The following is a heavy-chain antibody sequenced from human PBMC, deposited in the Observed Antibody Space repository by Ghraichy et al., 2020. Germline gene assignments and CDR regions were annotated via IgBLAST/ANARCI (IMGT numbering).Heavy chain of an antibody. CDR1: GFTFSSYW. Sequence: GGSLRLSCAASGFTFSSYWMSWVRQAPGKGLEWVANIKRDGSEKYYVDSVKGRFTVSRDNAKNSLYLQMNSLRAEDTAGYYCARDDKSMGGLIWGQGTMVTVSS. CDR2: IKRDGSEK. J-gene: IGHJ3*02. V-gene: IGHV3-7*01. D-gene: IGHD2/OR15-2a*01. CDR3: ARDDKSMGGLI.